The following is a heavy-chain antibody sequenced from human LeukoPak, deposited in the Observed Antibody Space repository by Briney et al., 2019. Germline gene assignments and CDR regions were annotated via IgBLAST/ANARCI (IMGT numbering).Heavy chain of an antibody. V-gene: IGHV3-21*01. D-gene: IGHD1-26*01. J-gene: IGHJ4*02. CDR3: ARDTEWELMGSYYFDY. Sequence: GGSLRLSCAASGFTFSTYSMNWARQAPGKGLEWVSSITSSSTYIYYADSVKGRFTISRGNAKNSLYLQMNSLRAEDTAVYYCARDTEWELMGSYYFDYWGQGTLVTVSS. CDR1: GFTFSTYS. CDR2: ITSSSTYI.